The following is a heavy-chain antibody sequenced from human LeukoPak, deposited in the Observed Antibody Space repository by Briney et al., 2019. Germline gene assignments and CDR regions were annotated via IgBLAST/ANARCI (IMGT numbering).Heavy chain of an antibody. Sequence: GESLKISCKGSGYSFTSYWIGWVRQIPGKGLEWMGIIYPGDSDTRYSPSFQGQVTISADKSISTAYLQWSSLKASDTAMYYCDLVPAAMAADFQHWGQGTLVTVSS. V-gene: IGHV5-51*01. CDR3: DLVPAAMAADFQH. D-gene: IGHD2-2*01. CDR2: IYPGDSDT. J-gene: IGHJ1*01. CDR1: GYSFTSYW.